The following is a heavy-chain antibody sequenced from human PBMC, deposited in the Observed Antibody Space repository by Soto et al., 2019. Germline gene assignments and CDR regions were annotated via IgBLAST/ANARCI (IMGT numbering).Heavy chain of an antibody. J-gene: IGHJ6*02. D-gene: IGHD3-3*01. V-gene: IGHV1-46*01. Sequence: VKVSCKASGYTFTGYYMHWVRQAPGQGLEWMGIINPSGGSTSYAQKFQGRVTMTRDTSTSTVYMELSSLRSEDTAVYYCARAGGYYDFWSGKGGYYYYYGMDVWGQGTTVTVSS. CDR1: GYTFTGYY. CDR3: ARAGGYYDFWSGKGGYYYYYGMDV. CDR2: INPSGGST.